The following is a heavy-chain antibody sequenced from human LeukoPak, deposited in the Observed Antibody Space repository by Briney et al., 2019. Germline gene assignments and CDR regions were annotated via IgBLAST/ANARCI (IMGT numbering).Heavy chain of an antibody. Sequence: GASVKVSCKASGGTFSSYAISWVRQAPGQGLEWMGWIIPILGIANYAQKFQGRVTITADKSTSTAYMELSSLRSEDTAVYYCAFARGVGVDYYYYGMDVWGQGTTVTVSS. D-gene: IGHD1-26*01. CDR1: GGTFSSYA. J-gene: IGHJ6*02. CDR3: AFARGVGVDYYYYGMDV. CDR2: IIPILGIA. V-gene: IGHV1-69*10.